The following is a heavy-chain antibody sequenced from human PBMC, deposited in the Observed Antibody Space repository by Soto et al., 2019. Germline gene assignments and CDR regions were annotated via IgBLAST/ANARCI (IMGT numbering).Heavy chain of an antibody. D-gene: IGHD1-26*01. J-gene: IGHJ5*02. V-gene: IGHV5-51*01. CDR2: IYPGDSDT. CDR3: AILEEELPRGGFDP. CDR1: WCILTSYW. Sequence: PGECPVRYFKGSWCILTSYWIGWVLDMPGKGLEWMGIIYPGDSDTRYSTTLQGQATISANKSISTAYMHWSSLKASDTAMYYCAILEEELPRGGFDPWGQGTLVTVSS.